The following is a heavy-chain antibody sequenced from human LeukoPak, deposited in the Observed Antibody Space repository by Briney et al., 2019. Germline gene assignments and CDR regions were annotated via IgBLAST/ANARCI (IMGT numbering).Heavy chain of an antibody. CDR2: INHSGST. CDR1: GGSFSGYY. V-gene: IGHV4-34*01. CDR3: ARGLSAVVY. J-gene: IGHJ4*02. Sequence: SETLSLTCAVYGGSFSGYYWSWIRQPPGKGLEWIGEINHSGSTNYNPPLKSRVTISVDTSKKQFSLKPSSVTAADTAVYYCARGLSAVVYWGQGTLVTVSS. D-gene: IGHD3-16*02.